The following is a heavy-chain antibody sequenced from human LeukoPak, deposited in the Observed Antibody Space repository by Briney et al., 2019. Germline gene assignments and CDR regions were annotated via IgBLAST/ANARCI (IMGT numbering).Heavy chain of an antibody. CDR2: MNPNSGNT. J-gene: IGHJ4*02. CDR1: GYTFTSYD. CDR3: ARDLPTYYYGSGSYREGS. Sequence: ASVKVSCKASGYTFTSYDINWVRQATGQGLEWMGWMNPNSGNTGYAQKFQGRVTMARNTSISTAYMELSSLRSEDTAVYYCARDLPTYYYGSGSYREGSWGQGTLVTVSS. D-gene: IGHD3-10*01. V-gene: IGHV1-8*01.